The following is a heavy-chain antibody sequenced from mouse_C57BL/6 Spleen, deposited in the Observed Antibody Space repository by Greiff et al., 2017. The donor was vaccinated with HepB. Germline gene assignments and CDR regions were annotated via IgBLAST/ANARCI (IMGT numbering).Heavy chain of an antibody. CDR1: GYTFTSYW. Sequence: VQLQQSGTELVKPGASVKLSCKASGYTFTSYWMHWVKQRPGQGLEWIGNINPSNGGTNYNEKFKSKATLTVDKSSSTAYMQLSSLTSEDSAVYYCARVRVYYGNFFYAMDYWGQGTSVTVSS. J-gene: IGHJ4*01. D-gene: IGHD2-1*01. CDR2: INPSNGGT. CDR3: ARVRVYYGNFFYAMDY. V-gene: IGHV1-53*01.